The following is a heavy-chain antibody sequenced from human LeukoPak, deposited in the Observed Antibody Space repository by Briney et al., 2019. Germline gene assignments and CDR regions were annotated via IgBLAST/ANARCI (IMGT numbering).Heavy chain of an antibody. CDR2: MNPSSGDT. CDR1: GYTFTSYD. CDR3: AKDSGIATINY. Sequence: ASVKVSCKASGYTFTSYDINWVRQATGQGLEWMGWMNPSSGDTGYAQKFQGRFSMTRDTSITTAYMELSSLRPEDTAVYYCAKDSGIATINYWGQGTLVTVSS. D-gene: IGHD5-24*01. V-gene: IGHV1-8*01. J-gene: IGHJ4*02.